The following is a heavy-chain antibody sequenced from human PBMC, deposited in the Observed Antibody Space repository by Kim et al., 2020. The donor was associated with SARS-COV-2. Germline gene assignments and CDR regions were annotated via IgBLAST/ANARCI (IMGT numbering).Heavy chain of an antibody. J-gene: IGHJ3*02. CDR1: GFTFSSYA. D-gene: IGHD5-12*01. CDR2: ISYDGSNK. CDR3: ARDGRGYSGYEGFIHAFDI. V-gene: IGHV3-30*04. Sequence: GGSLRLSCAASGFTFSSYAMHWVRQAPGKGLEWVAVISYDGSNKYYADSVKGRFTIFRDNSKNTLYLQMNSLRAEDTAVYYCARDGRGYSGYEGFIHAFDIWGQGTLVTVTS.